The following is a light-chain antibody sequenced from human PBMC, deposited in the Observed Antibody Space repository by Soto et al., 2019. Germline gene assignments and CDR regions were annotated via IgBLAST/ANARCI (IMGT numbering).Light chain of an antibody. J-gene: IGLJ1*01. CDR2: EVS. V-gene: IGLV2-14*01. CDR1: TSDVGAYNY. Sequence: QSVLTQPASVSXXPGQSITISCTGSTSDVGAYNYVSWYKHHPGQAPQLMIYEVSNRPSGVSNRFSGSKSGNTASLTISGLQADDEGDYYCSSKTSSSSPFVFGTGTKVTVL. CDR3: SSKTSSSSPFV.